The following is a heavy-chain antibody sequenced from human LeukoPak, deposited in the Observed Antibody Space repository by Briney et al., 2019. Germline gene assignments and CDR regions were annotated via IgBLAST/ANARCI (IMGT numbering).Heavy chain of an antibody. V-gene: IGHV3-53*01. CDR3: ARHSHPIVSGSCRQTPPYFDY. CDR2: IYSGGST. J-gene: IGHJ4*02. D-gene: IGHD3-10*01. CDR1: GFIVSSNY. Sequence: GGSLRLSCAASGFIVSSNYMSWVRQGPAKGLEWVSVIYSGGSTYYADSVKGRFTISRDNSKNTLYLQMNSLRAEDTAVYFCARHSHPIVSGSCRQTPPYFDYWGQGTLVTVSS.